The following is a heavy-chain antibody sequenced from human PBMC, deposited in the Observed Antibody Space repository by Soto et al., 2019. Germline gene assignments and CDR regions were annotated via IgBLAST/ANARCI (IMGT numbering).Heavy chain of an antibody. CDR1: GGTFSSYA. Sequence: QVQLVQSGAEVKKPGSSVKVSCKASGGTFSSYAISWVRQAPGQGLEWMGGIIPIFGTANYAQKFQGRVTITADESTSTAYMELSSLRSEDTAVYYCASVRLYYYDSSGLPSYYGMDVWGQGTTVTVSS. D-gene: IGHD3-22*01. V-gene: IGHV1-69*01. J-gene: IGHJ6*02. CDR3: ASVRLYYYDSSGLPSYYGMDV. CDR2: IIPIFGTA.